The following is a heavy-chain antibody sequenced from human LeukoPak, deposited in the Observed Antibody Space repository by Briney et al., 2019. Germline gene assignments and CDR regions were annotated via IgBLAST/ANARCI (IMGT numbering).Heavy chain of an antibody. CDR1: GGSFSGYY. CDR3: ARGASFWSGYYTGLFDY. CDR2: INHSGST. J-gene: IGHJ4*02. D-gene: IGHD3-3*01. V-gene: IGHV4-34*01. Sequence: SGTLSLTCAVYGGSFSGYYWSWIRQPPGKGLEWIGEINHSGSTNYNPSLKSRVTISVDTSKNQFSLELSSVTAADTAVYYCARGASFWSGYYTGLFDYWGQGTLVTVSS.